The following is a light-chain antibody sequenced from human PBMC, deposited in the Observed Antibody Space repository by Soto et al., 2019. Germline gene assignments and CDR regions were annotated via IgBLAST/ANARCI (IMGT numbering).Light chain of an antibody. J-gene: IGKJ4*01. CDR1: QGISSY. CDR2: AAS. V-gene: IGKV1-27*01. CDR3: QKYNSAPLT. Sequence: GDTVPITCRASQGISSYLAWYQQKPGKVPKLLIYAASTLQSGVPSRFSGSASGTDFTLTINSLQPEDVGTYYCQKYNSAPLTFGGGTKVEIK.